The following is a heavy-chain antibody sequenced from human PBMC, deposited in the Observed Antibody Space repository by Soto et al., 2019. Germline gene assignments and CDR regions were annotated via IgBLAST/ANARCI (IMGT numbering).Heavy chain of an antibody. CDR3: AKDGGNSGFDY. J-gene: IGHJ4*02. CDR1: GGSISSSSYY. CDR2: IYYSGST. Sequence: SETLSLTCSVSGGSISSSSYYWGWIRQPPGKGLEWIGSIYYSGSTYYNPSLKSRVTISVDTSKNQFSLKLSSVTAADTAVYYCAKDGGNSGFDYWGQGTLVTVSS. D-gene: IGHD2-21*02. V-gene: IGHV4-39*01.